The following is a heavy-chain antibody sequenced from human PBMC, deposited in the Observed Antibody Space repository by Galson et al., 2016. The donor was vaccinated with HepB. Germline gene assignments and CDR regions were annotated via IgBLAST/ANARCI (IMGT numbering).Heavy chain of an antibody. CDR2: MYYGRST. D-gene: IGHD4/OR15-4a*01. V-gene: IGHV4-39*01. CDR1: ADSSNNNNYF. Sequence: SETLSLTCTVSADSSNNNNYFCAWVRQPPGKGLEWIGSMYYGRSTYYSPSFKSRVTISVDKSKNQFSLSLRSVTATDTAMYYCATHSRVGYGGFGVWGQGIRVTVSS. J-gene: IGHJ4*02. CDR3: ATHSRVGYGGFGV.